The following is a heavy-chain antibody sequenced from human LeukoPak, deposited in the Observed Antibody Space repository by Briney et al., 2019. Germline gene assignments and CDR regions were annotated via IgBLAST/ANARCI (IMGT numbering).Heavy chain of an antibody. D-gene: IGHD2-2*01. CDR2: INPNSGGT. CDR1: GYTFTGYY. CDR3: ARTKPPCTGCLLLDY. J-gene: IGHJ4*02. V-gene: IGHV1-2*02. Sequence: GASVKVSCKASGYTFTGYYIHWLRQAPGQGLEWMGWINPNSGGTNYAPKFQGLVTMSSDTSITTAYMELNRLISDDTAVYYCARTKPPCTGCLLLDYWGQGTLVTVSS.